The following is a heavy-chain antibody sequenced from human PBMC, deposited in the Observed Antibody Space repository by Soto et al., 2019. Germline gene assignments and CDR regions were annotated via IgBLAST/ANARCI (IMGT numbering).Heavy chain of an antibody. CDR2: ISWNSGSI. J-gene: IGHJ4*02. Sequence: GGSLRLSCAASGFTFDDYAMHWVRQAPGKGLEWVSGISWNSGSIGYADSVKGRFTISRDNAKNSLYLQMNSLRAEDTALYYCAKDIVFEFLQLPDSHEKGFDYWGQGTLVTVSS. CDR3: AKDIVFEFLQLPDSHEKGFDY. CDR1: GFTFDDYA. V-gene: IGHV3-9*01. D-gene: IGHD2-2*01.